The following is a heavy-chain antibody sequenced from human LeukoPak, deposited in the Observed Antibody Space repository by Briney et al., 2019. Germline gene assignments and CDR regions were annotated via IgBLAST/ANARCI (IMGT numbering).Heavy chain of an antibody. Sequence: GRSLRLSCAASGFTSSNHAMSWVRHAPGKGLEWVSVISGGGRTTEYADSVKGRFTVSRDNSVNTLSLHMDSLRVEDTAIYYCAKNVVFTRYFDSWGQGTLVTVSS. J-gene: IGHJ4*02. V-gene: IGHV3-23*01. D-gene: IGHD2-21*01. CDR2: ISGGGRTT. CDR3: AKNVVFTRYFDS. CDR1: GFTSSNHA.